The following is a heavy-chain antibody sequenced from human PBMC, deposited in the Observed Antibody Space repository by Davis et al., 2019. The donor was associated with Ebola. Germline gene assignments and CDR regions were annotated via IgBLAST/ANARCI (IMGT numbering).Heavy chain of an antibody. CDR3: AKDKFSSSWYGNYYFDY. D-gene: IGHD6-13*01. CDR2: IRSKANSYAT. CDR1: GFTFSSYG. Sequence: GESLKISCAASGFTFSSYGMHWVRQASGKGLEWVGRIRSKANSYATAYAASVKGRFTISRDDSKNTAYLQMNSLRAEDTAVYYCAKDKFSSSWYGNYYFDYWGQGTLVTVSS. J-gene: IGHJ4*02. V-gene: IGHV3-73*01.